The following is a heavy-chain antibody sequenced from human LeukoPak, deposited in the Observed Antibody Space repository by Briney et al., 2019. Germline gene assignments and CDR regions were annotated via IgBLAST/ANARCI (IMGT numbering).Heavy chain of an antibody. Sequence: SETLSLTCTVSGGSISSYYWSWIRQPAGKGLEWIGRIYTSGSTNYSPSLKSRLTMSVDTSKNQFSLKLTSVTAADTAVYYCTRSGLTGMRKYARADYYYYGMDVWGQGTAVTVSS. CDR3: TRSGLTGMRKYARADYYYYGMDV. CDR1: GGSISSYY. CDR2: IYTSGST. J-gene: IGHJ6*02. D-gene: IGHD4/OR15-4a*01. V-gene: IGHV4-4*07.